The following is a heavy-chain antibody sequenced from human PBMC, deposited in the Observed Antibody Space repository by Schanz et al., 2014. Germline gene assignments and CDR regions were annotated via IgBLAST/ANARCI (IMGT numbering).Heavy chain of an antibody. D-gene: IGHD2-2*01. CDR2: IYYSGST. J-gene: IGHJ4*02. V-gene: IGHV4-59*01. Sequence: QVQLQESGPGLVKPSETLSLTCTVSSASIRTYYWSWIRQPPGKGLEWIGYIYYSGSTTYNPSLKSRVTISVDTSKKQFSLNLSSVTAADTAVYYCARGRVVPAAPEFDYWGQGILDTVSS. CDR1: SASIRTYY. CDR3: ARGRVVPAAPEFDY.